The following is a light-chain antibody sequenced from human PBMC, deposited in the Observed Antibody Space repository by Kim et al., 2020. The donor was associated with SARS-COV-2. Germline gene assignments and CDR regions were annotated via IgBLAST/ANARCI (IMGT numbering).Light chain of an antibody. V-gene: IGKV1-27*01. CDR3: QKYNGDPWT. CDR1: QGISSN. Sequence: DIQMTQSPSSLSASVGDRVTITCRASQGISSNVAWYQQKPGDVPKLLIYDASALLSGVPSRFSGSGSGTDFTLTISSLQPEDVATYYWQKYNGDPWTFGQGTKVDIK. J-gene: IGKJ1*01. CDR2: DAS.